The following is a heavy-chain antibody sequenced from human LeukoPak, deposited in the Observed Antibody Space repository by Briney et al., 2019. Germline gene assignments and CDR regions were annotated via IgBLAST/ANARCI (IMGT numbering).Heavy chain of an antibody. D-gene: IGHD3-10*01. V-gene: IGHV3-48*03. CDR2: INSSGSTI. CDR1: GFTFSSYE. J-gene: IGHJ6*04. Sequence: PGGSLRLSCAASGFTFSSYEMNWVRQAPGKGLEWVSYINSSGSTIYYADSVKGRFTISRDNAKNSLYLQMNSLRAEDTAVYYCARERITMVRGVTPYYYYYGMDVWGKGTTVTVSS. CDR3: ARERITMVRGVTPYYYYYGMDV.